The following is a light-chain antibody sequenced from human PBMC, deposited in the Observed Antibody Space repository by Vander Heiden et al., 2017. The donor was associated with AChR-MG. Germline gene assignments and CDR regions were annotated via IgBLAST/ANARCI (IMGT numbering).Light chain of an antibody. V-gene: IGLV3-1*01. CDR1: QLGDNY. CDR3: QACDSRSNWV. J-gene: IGLJ3*02. Sequence: SYKLTQPPSVSVSPGQTATLTCSGDQLGDNYVSWYQQKPGQPPLLVIYQKDKRPSGIPERFSGSNSGNTATLTISGTQSVDEADFFCQACDSRSNWVFGGGTKLTVL. CDR2: QKD.